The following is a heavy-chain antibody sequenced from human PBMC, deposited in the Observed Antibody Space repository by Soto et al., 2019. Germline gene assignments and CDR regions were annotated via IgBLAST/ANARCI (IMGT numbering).Heavy chain of an antibody. V-gene: IGHV3-7*03. CDR3: ARVRANDYEIDY. CDR2: TFRDGSDK. D-gene: IGHD4-17*01. J-gene: IGHJ4*02. Sequence: SLRLSCTACGFTFSSYWMTWVRRAPGKGLQWVANTFRDGSDKYYLDSVKGRFTISRDNARNSLFLQMNSLRAEDTAVYYCARVRANDYEIDYWGQGTLVTVSS. CDR1: GFTFSSYW.